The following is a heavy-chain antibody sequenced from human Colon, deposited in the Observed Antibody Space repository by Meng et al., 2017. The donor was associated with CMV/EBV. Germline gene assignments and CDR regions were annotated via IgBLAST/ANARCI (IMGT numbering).Heavy chain of an antibody. V-gene: IGHV4-59*11. Sequence: SETLSLTCSVSGGSMSPHYWSWIRQSPGKGLEWIASIYYSGSTIQNPSLQSRVTVSVDTSKNQFSLQMRSVTAADTAVYFCARCGHGGTYYIDHWGQGTLVTVS. CDR2: IYYSGST. CDR3: ARCGHGGTYYIDH. D-gene: IGHD1-26*01. CDR1: GGSMSPHY. J-gene: IGHJ4*02.